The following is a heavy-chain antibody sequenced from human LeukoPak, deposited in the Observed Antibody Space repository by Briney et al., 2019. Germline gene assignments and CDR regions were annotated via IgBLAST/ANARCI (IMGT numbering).Heavy chain of an antibody. J-gene: IGHJ5*02. CDR2: IYWNDDK. V-gene: IGHV2-5*01. Sequence: SGPTLVKPTQTLTLTCTFSGFSLSTSGVGVGWIRQPPGKALEWLALIYWNDDKRYSPSLKSRLTITKDTSKNQVVLTMTNMDPVDTATYYCAQTTGGSSTGCPQEAHWFDPWGQGTLVTVSS. CDR3: AQTTGGSSTGCPQEAHWFDP. D-gene: IGHD2-2*01. CDR1: GFSLSTSGVG.